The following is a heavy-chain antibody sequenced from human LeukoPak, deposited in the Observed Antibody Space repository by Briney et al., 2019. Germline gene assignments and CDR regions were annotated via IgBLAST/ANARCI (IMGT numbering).Heavy chain of an antibody. CDR1: GGSISSSNW. Sequence: PSETLSLTCAVSGGSISSSNWWSWVRQPPGKGLEWIGEIYHSGSTNYNPSLKSRVTISVDKSKNQFSLKLSSVTAADTAVYYCARRRLGGCCSTSCYGGYYFDYWGQGTLVTVSS. J-gene: IGHJ4*02. V-gene: IGHV4-4*02. D-gene: IGHD2-2*01. CDR2: IYHSGST. CDR3: ARRRLGGCCSTSCYGGYYFDY.